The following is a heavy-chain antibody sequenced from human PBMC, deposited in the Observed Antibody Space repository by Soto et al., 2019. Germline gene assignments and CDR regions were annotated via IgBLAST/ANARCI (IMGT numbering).Heavy chain of an antibody. V-gene: IGHV3-30*18. D-gene: IGHD6-19*01. Sequence: PGGSLRLSCVASGFIFSSYGMHWVRQAPGKGLEWVAVISYDGSNKYYADSVKGRFTISRDNSKNTLYLQMNSLRAEDTAVYYCAKARRPIAVVDAFDIWGQGTMVTVSS. CDR2: ISYDGSNK. CDR1: GFIFSSYG. CDR3: AKARRPIAVVDAFDI. J-gene: IGHJ3*02.